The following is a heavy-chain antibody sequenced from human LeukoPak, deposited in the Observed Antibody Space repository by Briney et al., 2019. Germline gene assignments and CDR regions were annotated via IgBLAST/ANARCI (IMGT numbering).Heavy chain of an antibody. CDR2: IKSDRTTI. CDR1: GFPFSSYG. Sequence: GGSLRLSCVASGFPFSSYGMHWVRQAPGKGLEWLSYIKSDRTTIYYANSLKGRFTITRDNARNSLYLQMNSLRDEDTAVYYCARDRDWAFDYWGPGTLVTVSS. V-gene: IGHV3-48*02. J-gene: IGHJ4*02. CDR3: ARDRDWAFDY. D-gene: IGHD3/OR15-3a*01.